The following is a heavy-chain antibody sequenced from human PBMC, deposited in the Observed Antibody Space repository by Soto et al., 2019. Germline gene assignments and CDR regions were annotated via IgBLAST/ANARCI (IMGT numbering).Heavy chain of an antibody. CDR3: ASGDRVAFDL. Sequence: EVQLVESGGGLVRPGGSLRLSCAASGFTFSYYWMHWVRQAPGKGLVWVSRIHSDGSSTTYADFVKGRFIISRDNARNTVDLQMNSVRVEDTAVYYSASGDRVAFDLWGQGTVVTVSS. CDR2: IHSDGSST. V-gene: IGHV3-74*01. CDR1: GFTFSYYW. D-gene: IGHD3-10*01. J-gene: IGHJ3*01.